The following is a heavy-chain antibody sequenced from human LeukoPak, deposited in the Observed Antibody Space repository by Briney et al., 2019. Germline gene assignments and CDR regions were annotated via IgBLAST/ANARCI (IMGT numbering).Heavy chain of an antibody. CDR2: ISWQSGSI. Sequence: GGSLRLSCTASGFKFDDYAMHWVRQAPGKGLEWVAGISWQSGSIGYADSVKGRFTISRDNAKNSLFLQINSLKVEDMAWYYCAAKKGGSSNFDYWGQGTLVTVSS. CDR1: GFKFDDYA. D-gene: IGHD3-16*01. CDR3: AAKKGGSSNFDY. J-gene: IGHJ4*02. V-gene: IGHV3-9*03.